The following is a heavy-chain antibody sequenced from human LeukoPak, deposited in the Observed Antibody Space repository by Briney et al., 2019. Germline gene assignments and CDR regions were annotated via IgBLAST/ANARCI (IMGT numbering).Heavy chain of an antibody. D-gene: IGHD3-10*01. V-gene: IGHV3-23*01. J-gene: IGHJ4*02. CDR1: GFTFSSYE. CDR3: AKDGGSGSFYFDY. Sequence: PGGSLRLSCAASGFTFSSYEMNWVRQAPGKGLEWVSAISGSGGSTYYADSVKGRFTISRDNSKNTLYLQMNSLRAEDTAVYYCAKDGGSGSFYFDYWGQGTLVTVSS. CDR2: ISGSGGST.